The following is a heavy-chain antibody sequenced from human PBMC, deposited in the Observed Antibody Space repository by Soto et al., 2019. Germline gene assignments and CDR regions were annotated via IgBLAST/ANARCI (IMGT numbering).Heavy chain of an antibody. Sequence: PGGSLRLSCAASGFTFSSYGMHWVRQAPGKGLEWVAVIWYDGSNKYYADSVKGRFTISRDNSKNTLYLQMNSLRAEDTAVYYCARETSSWGPGGCFDPCGQGTLVSVSS. J-gene: IGHJ5*02. CDR1: GFTFSSYG. CDR3: ARETSSWGPGGCFDP. D-gene: IGHD3-16*01. V-gene: IGHV3-33*01. CDR2: IWYDGSNK.